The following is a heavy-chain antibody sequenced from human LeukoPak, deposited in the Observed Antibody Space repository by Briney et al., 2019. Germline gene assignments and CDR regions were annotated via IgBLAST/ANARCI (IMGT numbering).Heavy chain of an antibody. J-gene: IGHJ4*02. CDR3: AKVGIAAAGTVGPFDY. CDR1: GFTFDDYA. V-gene: IGHV3-9*01. D-gene: IGHD6-13*01. Sequence: GGSLGLSCAASGFTFDDYAMHWVRQAPGKGLEWVSGISWNSGSIGYADSVKGRFTISRDNAKNSLYLQMNSLRAEDTALYYCAKVGIAAAGTVGPFDYWGQGTLVTVSS. CDR2: ISWNSGSI.